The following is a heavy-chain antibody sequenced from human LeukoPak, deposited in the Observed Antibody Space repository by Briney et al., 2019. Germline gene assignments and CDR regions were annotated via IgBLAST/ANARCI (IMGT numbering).Heavy chain of an antibody. Sequence: SETLSLTCTVSGGSVTDYYWSWIRQSPGKGLEWIGYIYYTGTSHNPSLKSRVTISADTSKNQFSLKLISVTAADTAVYYCARDSNELDYWGQGTLVTVSS. CDR2: IYYTGT. CDR3: ARDSNELDY. J-gene: IGHJ4*02. V-gene: IGHV4-59*02. CDR1: GGSVTDYY.